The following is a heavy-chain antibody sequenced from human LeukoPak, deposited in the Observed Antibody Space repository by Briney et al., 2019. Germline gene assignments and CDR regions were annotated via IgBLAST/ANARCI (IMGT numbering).Heavy chain of an antibody. D-gene: IGHD6-13*01. CDR3: AGGWSSVSYYFQY. CDR1: GFTFNNYA. Sequence: GGSLRLSCETSGFTFNNYAVSWVRQAPGKGLEWVSSISGGGTTYYAASVQGRFTISRDSSQNTLYLQMNSLRAEDAAVYFCAGGWSSVSYYFQYWGQGTLVTVSS. V-gene: IGHV3-23*01. CDR2: ISGGGTT. J-gene: IGHJ4*02.